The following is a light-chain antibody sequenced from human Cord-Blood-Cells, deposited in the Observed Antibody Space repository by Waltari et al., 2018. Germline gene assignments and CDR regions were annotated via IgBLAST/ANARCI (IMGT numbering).Light chain of an antibody. J-gene: IGLJ3*02. Sequence: SYVLPQPPSVSVAPGKTARITCGGNNIGSKRVHWYQQKPGQAPVLVIYYDSDRPSGIPERFSGSNSGNTATLTISRVEAGDEADYYCQVWDSSSDHWVFGGGTKLTVL. V-gene: IGLV3-21*04. CDR1: NIGSKR. CDR2: YDS. CDR3: QVWDSSSDHWV.